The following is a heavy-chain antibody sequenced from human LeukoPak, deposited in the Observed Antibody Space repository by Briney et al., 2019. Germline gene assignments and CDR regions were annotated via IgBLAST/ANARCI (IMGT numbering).Heavy chain of an antibody. Sequence: GGSLRLSCAASGFTVSSYWMSWVRQAPGKGLEWVANIKQNGSEKYYVDSVKGRFTISRDNAKNSLYLQMNSLRAEDTAVYYCAKGAAAVAGQFDYWGQGTLVTVSS. D-gene: IGHD6-19*01. CDR3: AKGAAAVAGQFDY. V-gene: IGHV3-7*03. J-gene: IGHJ4*02. CDR2: IKQNGSEK. CDR1: GFTVSSYW.